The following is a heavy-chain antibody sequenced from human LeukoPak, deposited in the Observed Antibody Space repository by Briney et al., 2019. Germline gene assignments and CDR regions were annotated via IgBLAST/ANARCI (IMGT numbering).Heavy chain of an antibody. Sequence: SVKVSCKASGGTFTSYAISWVRQAPGQGLEWMGGIIPIFGTANYAQKFQGRVTITRDESTSTAYMELSSLRSEDTAVYYCARNLDGYNYGGFDYWGQGTLVTVSS. D-gene: IGHD5-24*01. J-gene: IGHJ4*02. CDR1: GGTFTSYA. CDR3: ARNLDGYNYGGFDY. V-gene: IGHV1-69*05. CDR2: IIPIFGTA.